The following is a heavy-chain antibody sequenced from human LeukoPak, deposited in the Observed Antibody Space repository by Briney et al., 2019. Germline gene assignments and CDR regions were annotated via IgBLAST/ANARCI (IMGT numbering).Heavy chain of an antibody. J-gene: IGHJ3*02. CDR1: GGSISSYY. Sequence: SETLSLTCIVSGGSISSYYWSWIRQPAGKGLEWIGRIYTSGSTNYNPSLKSRVTMSVDTSKNQFSLKLSSVTAADTAVYYCARDRAIAVAGSKPTYSRQPHAFDIWGQGTMVTVSS. CDR3: ARDRAIAVAGSKPTYSRQPHAFDI. V-gene: IGHV4-4*07. CDR2: IYTSGST. D-gene: IGHD6-19*01.